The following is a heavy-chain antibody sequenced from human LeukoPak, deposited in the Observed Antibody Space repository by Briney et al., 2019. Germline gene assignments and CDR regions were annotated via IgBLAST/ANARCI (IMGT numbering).Heavy chain of an antibody. CDR3: ARDRSSGSIDY. V-gene: IGHV3-21*01. D-gene: IGHD2-15*01. Sequence: GGSLRLSCAASGFTFSSSNMHWVRQAPGKGLEWVSSISSSSSYIYYADSVKGRFTISRDNAKNSLYLQMNSLRAEDTAVYYCARDRSSGSIDYWGQGTLVTVSS. CDR2: ISSSSSYI. J-gene: IGHJ4*02. CDR1: GFTFSSSN.